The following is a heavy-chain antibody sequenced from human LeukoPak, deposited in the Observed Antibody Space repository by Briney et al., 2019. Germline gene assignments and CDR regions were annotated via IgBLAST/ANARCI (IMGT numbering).Heavy chain of an antibody. V-gene: IGHV3-74*01. Sequence: PGGSLRLSCAASGFTFSSYWMHWVRQAPGKGLVWVSRINSDGSSTSYADSVKGRFTISRDNAKNTLYLQMNSLRAEDTAVYYCAGPYGNPKANWFDPWGQGTLVTVSS. CDR3: AGPYGNPKANWFDP. J-gene: IGHJ5*02. CDR1: GFTFSSYW. D-gene: IGHD3-10*01. CDR2: INSDGSST.